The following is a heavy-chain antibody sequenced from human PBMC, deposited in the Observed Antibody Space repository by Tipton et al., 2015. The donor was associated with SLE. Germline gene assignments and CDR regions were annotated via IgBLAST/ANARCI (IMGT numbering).Heavy chain of an antibody. D-gene: IGHD3-10*01. V-gene: IGHV3-74*01. CDR1: GFSFSTDW. Sequence: SLRLSCAASGFSFSTDWMHWVRQAPGKGLVWVSRINSDGSATTYADFVKGRFTISRDNAKNTVYLQMNSLRAEDTAVYYRGRRYYGSDWGQGTLVTVSS. CDR3: GRRYYGSD. CDR2: INSDGSAT. J-gene: IGHJ4*02.